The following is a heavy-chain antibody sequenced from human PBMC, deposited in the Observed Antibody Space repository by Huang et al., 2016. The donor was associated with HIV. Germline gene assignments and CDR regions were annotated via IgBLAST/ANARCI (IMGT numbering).Heavy chain of an antibody. Sequence: QVRLVQSGAEVRKPGSSVKVSCKASGGTFSSYAISWVRQAPGRGLEGRGGIGPVLETTTYAQTSQGRVTITADESTSTVYMELSGLSSEDTAIYYWAKDFSYSSGWYTDAFNVWGQGTRVVVSS. CDR3: AKDFSYSSGWYTDAFNV. CDR1: GGTFSSYA. D-gene: IGHD6-19*01. J-gene: IGHJ3*01. V-gene: IGHV1-69*12. CDR2: IGPVLETT.